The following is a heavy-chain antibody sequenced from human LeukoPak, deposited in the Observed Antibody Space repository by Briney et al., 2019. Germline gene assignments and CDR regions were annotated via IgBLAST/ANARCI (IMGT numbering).Heavy chain of an antibody. D-gene: IGHD3-10*01. Sequence: SETLSLTCTVSGDSISSYYWNWIRQPPGKGLEWIGYIYYSGSTNYNPSLKSRVTISVDTSKNQFSLKLSSVTAADTAVYYCARAGLTMVRGVYYFDYWGQGTLVTVSS. J-gene: IGHJ4*02. CDR1: GDSISSYY. V-gene: IGHV4-59*01. CDR2: IYYSGST. CDR3: ARAGLTMVRGVYYFDY.